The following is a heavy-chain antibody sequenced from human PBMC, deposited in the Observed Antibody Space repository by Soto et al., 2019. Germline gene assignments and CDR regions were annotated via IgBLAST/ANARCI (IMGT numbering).Heavy chain of an antibody. V-gene: IGHV3-23*01. CDR2: ISGSGGST. Sequence: PGGSLRLSCAASGFTFSSYAMSWVRQAPGKGLEWVSAISGSGGSTYYADSVKGRSTISRDNSKNTLYLQMNSLRAEDTAVYYCAKDLGLGFLEWLPYYYYGMDVGGKGTTVTVSS. CDR3: AKDLGLGFLEWLPYYYYGMDV. J-gene: IGHJ6*04. CDR1: GFTFSSYA. D-gene: IGHD3-3*01.